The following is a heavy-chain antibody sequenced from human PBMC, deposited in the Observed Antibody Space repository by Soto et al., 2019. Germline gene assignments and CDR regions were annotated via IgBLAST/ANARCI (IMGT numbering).Heavy chain of an antibody. Sequence: PSETLSLTCAVYGGSFSGYFWSWIRQPPGKGLEWIGEINHSGSTNYNPSLKSRVTISVDTSKNQFSLKLSSVTAADTAVYYCAAGYPARITIFEVVPIPYYMDVWGKGTTVTVSS. D-gene: IGHD3-3*01. J-gene: IGHJ6*03. CDR1: GGSFSGYF. V-gene: IGHV4-34*01. CDR2: INHSGST. CDR3: AAGYPARITIFEVVPIPYYMDV.